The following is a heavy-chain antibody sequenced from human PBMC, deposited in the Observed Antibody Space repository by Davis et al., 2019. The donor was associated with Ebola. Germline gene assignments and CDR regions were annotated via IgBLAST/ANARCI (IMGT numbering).Heavy chain of an antibody. V-gene: IGHV1-18*01. CDR2: SSAYNADT. CDR3: ASGLGPGDFWSGYFDH. Sequence: AASVKVSCKASGYRFMSFGISWVRQAPGHGLEWMGWSSAYNADTNYAQNFQGRVTMTTDTSTSTAYMELRGLRSDDTAIYYCASGLGPGDFWSGYFDHWGQGTLVTVSS. J-gene: IGHJ4*02. CDR1: GYRFMSFG. D-gene: IGHD3-3*01.